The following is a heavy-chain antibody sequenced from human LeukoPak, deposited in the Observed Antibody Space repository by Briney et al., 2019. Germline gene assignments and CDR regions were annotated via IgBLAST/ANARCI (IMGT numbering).Heavy chain of an antibody. CDR2: ISPYNGKT. CDR3: ASGYYSDGSGHSPADY. D-gene: IGHD3-22*01. Sequence: GASVKVSCKASGYIFSNFFSSYGITWVRQAPGQGLEWMGWISPYNGKTKFAQKFQGIVTMTTETSTSTAYMELRRLRSDDTAVYYCASGYYSDGSGHSPADYWGQGTLVTVSS. CDR1: GYIFSNFFSSYG. V-gene: IGHV1-18*01. J-gene: IGHJ4*02.